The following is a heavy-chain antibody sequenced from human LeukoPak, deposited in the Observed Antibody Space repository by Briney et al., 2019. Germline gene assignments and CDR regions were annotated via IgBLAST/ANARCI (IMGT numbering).Heavy chain of an antibody. CDR2: IDPNSGGT. Sequence: ASVNVSCKASGYTFTGYYMHWVRQAPGQGLEWVGWIDPNSGGTNYAQKYQGRVTMTRDRSISTAYMELSRLRSGDTAVYYCARGGDYYDSSGYYDDAFDIWGQGTMVTVSS. D-gene: IGHD3-22*01. CDR1: GYTFTGYY. J-gene: IGHJ3*02. V-gene: IGHV1-2*02. CDR3: ARGGDYYDSSGYYDDAFDI.